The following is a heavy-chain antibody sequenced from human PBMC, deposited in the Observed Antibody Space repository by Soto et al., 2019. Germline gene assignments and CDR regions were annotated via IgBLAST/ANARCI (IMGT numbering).Heavy chain of an antibody. V-gene: IGHV1-2*02. Sequence: GASVKVSCKASGYTFTGYYMHWVRQAPGQGLEWMGWINPNSGGTSYAQKLQGRVTMTTNTSTSTAYMELSSLRSEDTAVYYCARYGAAAGNYYYYYMDVWGKGTTVTVSS. D-gene: IGHD6-13*01. CDR2: INPNSGGT. J-gene: IGHJ6*03. CDR3: ARYGAAAGNYYYYYMDV. CDR1: GYTFTGYY.